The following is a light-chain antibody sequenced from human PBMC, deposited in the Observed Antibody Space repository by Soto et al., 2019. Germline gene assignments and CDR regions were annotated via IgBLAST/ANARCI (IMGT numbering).Light chain of an antibody. V-gene: IGLV1-51*02. J-gene: IGLJ3*02. CDR1: ASTVGTNY. Sequence: QSVLTQPPSVSAAPGQRVTISCSGSASTVGTNYVSWYQQLPGTAPKLLIYEDNKRPSGIPDRFSGSKSGTSATLGITGLQTGDEANYYCGTCDSSLSDDWVFGGGTKLTVL. CDR3: GTCDSSLSDDWV. CDR2: EDN.